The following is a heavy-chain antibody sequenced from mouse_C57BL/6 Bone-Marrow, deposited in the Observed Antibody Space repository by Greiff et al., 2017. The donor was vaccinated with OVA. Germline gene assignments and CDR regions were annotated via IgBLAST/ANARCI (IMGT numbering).Heavy chain of an antibody. J-gene: IGHJ4*01. CDR1: GYTFTSYW. CDR3: ARYTAHYAMDY. D-gene: IGHD3-1*01. CDR2: IHPNSGST. Sequence: QVHVKQPGAELVKPGASVKLSCKASGYTFTSYWMHWVKQRPGQGLEWIGMIHPNSGSTNYNEKFKSKATLTVDKSSSTAYMQLGSLTSEDSAVYYCARYTAHYAMDYWGQGTSVTVSS. V-gene: IGHV1-64*01.